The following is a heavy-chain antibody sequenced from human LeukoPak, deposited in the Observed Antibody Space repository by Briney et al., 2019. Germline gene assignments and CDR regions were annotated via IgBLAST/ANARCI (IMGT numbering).Heavy chain of an antibody. CDR3: STDAYSSSWLPYAFDI. Sequence: KPGRSMRLSCAASGFTFSNAWMSWVRQAPGKGLEWVGRIKSKTDGGTTDYAAYVKRRLTIARDDSKNTLYLQMNSLKTEDTAVYYCSTDAYSSSWLPYAFDIWGRGTMVTVSS. CDR1: GFTFSNAW. CDR2: IKSKTDGGTT. V-gene: IGHV3-15*01. J-gene: IGHJ3*02. D-gene: IGHD6-13*01.